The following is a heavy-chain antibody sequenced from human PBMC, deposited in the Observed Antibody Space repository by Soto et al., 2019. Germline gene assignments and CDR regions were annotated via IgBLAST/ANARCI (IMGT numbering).Heavy chain of an antibody. CDR2: IYPGDSDT. D-gene: IGHD4-17*01. J-gene: IGHJ6*03. CDR3: ARRWTTSDYYYYMAV. Sequence: PGESLKISCKGSGYSFTSYWIVWVRQMPGKGLEWMGIIYPGDSDTRYSPSFQGQVTISADKSISTAYLQWSSLKASDTAMYYCARRWTTSDYYYYMAVWGKGTTVTVSS. CDR1: GYSFTSYW. V-gene: IGHV5-51*01.